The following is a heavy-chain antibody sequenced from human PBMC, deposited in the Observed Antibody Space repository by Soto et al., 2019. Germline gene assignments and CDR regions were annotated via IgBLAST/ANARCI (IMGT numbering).Heavy chain of an antibody. D-gene: IGHD6-13*01. CDR2: INPNSGGT. Sequence: ASVKVSCKASGYTFTGYYMHWVRQAPGQGLEWMGWINPNSGGTNYAQKFQGWVTMTRDTSISTAYMELSRLRSDDTAVYYCARAAPKVDKQQLVPYSDYWGQGTLVTVSS. V-gene: IGHV1-2*04. CDR1: GYTFTGYY. J-gene: IGHJ4*02. CDR3: ARAAPKVDKQQLVPYSDY.